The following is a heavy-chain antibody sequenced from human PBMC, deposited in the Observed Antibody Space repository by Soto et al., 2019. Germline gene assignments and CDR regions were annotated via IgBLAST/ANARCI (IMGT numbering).Heavy chain of an antibody. CDR2: ISSSSSYI. V-gene: IGHV3-21*01. CDR1: GFTFSGYN. J-gene: IGHJ4*02. CDR3: ARDPCTGGNCSFDY. Sequence: PGGSLRLSCAASGFTFSGYNMNWVRQAPGKGLEWVSSISSSSSYIYYADSVKGRFTISRDNAKNSLYLQMNSLRAEDTAVYYCARDPCTGGNCSFDYWGQGTLVTVSS. D-gene: IGHD2-15*01.